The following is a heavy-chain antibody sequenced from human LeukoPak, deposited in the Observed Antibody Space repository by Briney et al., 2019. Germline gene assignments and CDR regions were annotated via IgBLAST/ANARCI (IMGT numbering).Heavy chain of an antibody. D-gene: IGHD6-13*01. V-gene: IGHV3-66*01. CDR1: GYTLTELS. Sequence: VASVKVSCKVSGYTLTELSMHWVRQAPGKGLEWVSVIKGRFTISRDNSKNTLYLQMNSLRVEDTAVYYCARGPKQQLIWGRASTGFDPWGQGTLVTVSS. CDR2: I. CDR3: ARGPKQQLIWGRASTGFDP. J-gene: IGHJ5*02.